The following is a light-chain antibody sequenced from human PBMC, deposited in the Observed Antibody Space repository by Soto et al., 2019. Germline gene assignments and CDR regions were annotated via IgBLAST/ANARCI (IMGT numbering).Light chain of an antibody. V-gene: IGKV1-5*03. CDR3: KQYDSYSS. Sequence: DIQITHSPSTLSASVVDRVTITFLASQIIRDWLAWYQQKPGKVPKLLIYKSSNLESFFPSIISGSGSGKEFTLTISRLQPDDFATYYCKQYDSYSSFGGGTKVDIK. CDR2: KSS. J-gene: IGKJ4*01. CDR1: QIIRDW.